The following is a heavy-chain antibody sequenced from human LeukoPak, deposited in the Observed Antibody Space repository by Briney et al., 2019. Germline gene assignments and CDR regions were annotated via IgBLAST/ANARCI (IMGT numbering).Heavy chain of an antibody. CDR1: GFTFTTHW. V-gene: IGHV5-51*01. D-gene: IGHD4-23*01. CDR2: IYPGDSDT. Sequence: GESLKISCQGSGFTFTTHWIGWVRQMPGKGLEWMGIIYPGDSDTKYSPSFQGQVTISADRSIRNAYLQWTSLKASDTAMYYCARSDYGGNSFDYWGQGTLVTVSS. J-gene: IGHJ4*02. CDR3: ARSDYGGNSFDY.